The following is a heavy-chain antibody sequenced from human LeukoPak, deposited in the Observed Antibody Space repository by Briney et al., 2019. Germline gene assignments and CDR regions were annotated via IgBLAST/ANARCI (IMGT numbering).Heavy chain of an antibody. CDR1: GYTFTSYD. CDR3: ARADYSSSSLDY. CDR2: MNPNSGNT. D-gene: IGHD6-6*01. V-gene: IGHV1-8*01. Sequence: ASVKVSCKASGYTFTSYDINWVRQATGQGLEWMGWMNPNSGNTGYAQKFQGRVTMTRNTTISTAYMELSSLRSEDTAVYYCARADYSSSSLDYWGQGTLVTVSS. J-gene: IGHJ4*02.